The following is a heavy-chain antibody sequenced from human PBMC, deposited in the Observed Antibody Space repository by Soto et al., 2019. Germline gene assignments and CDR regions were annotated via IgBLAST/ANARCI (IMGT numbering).Heavy chain of an antibody. CDR1: GGSISSYY. CDR3: ARSTYYYDSSGSTGEFGP. Sequence: SETLSLTCTVSGGSISSYYWSWIRQPPGKGLEWIGYIYYSGSTNYNPSLKSRVTISVDTSKNQFSLKLSSVTAADTAVYYCARSTYYYDSSGSTGEFGPWGQGTLVTVSS. J-gene: IGHJ5*02. D-gene: IGHD3-22*01. V-gene: IGHV4-59*01. CDR2: IYYSGST.